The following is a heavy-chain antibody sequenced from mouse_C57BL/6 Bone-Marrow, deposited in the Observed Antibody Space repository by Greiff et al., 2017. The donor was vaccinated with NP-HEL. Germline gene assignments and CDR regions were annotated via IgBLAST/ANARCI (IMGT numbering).Heavy chain of an antibody. Sequence: VQLQQPGAELVKPGASVKLSCKASGYTFTSYWMHWVKQRPGQGLEWIGMIHPNSGSTNYNEKFKSKATLTVDKSSSTAYMQLSSLTSEDSAVYYCARDYYGISYYFDYWGQGTTLTVSS. D-gene: IGHD1-1*01. V-gene: IGHV1-64*01. CDR3: ARDYYGISYYFDY. CDR1: GYTFTSYW. J-gene: IGHJ2*01. CDR2: IHPNSGST.